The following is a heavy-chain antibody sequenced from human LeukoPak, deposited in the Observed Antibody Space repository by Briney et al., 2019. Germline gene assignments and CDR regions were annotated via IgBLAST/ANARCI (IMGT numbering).Heavy chain of an antibody. Sequence: GGSLRLSCAASGFTFSSYAMHWVRQAPGKGLVWVSRIHSDGSSTTSADSVKGRFTISRDNAENTLYLQMNSLRAEDTAVYFCARGNAHAFDIWGQGTMVTVSS. D-gene: IGHD1-1*01. CDR3: ARGNAHAFDI. CDR1: GFTFSSYA. V-gene: IGHV3-74*01. J-gene: IGHJ3*02. CDR2: IHSDGSST.